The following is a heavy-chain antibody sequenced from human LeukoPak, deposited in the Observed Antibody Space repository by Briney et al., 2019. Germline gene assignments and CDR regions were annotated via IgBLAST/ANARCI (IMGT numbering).Heavy chain of an antibody. CDR2: IIPIFGTA. V-gene: IGHV1-69*13. J-gene: IGHJ3*02. CDR1: GGTFSSYA. Sequence: GASVKVSCKASGGTFSSYAISWVRQAPGQGLEWMGGIIPIFGTANYAQKFQGRVTITADESTSTAYMELSSLRSEDTAVYYCARDPRGVLLWFRETNTRTVGTNSDAFDIWGQGTMVTVSS. D-gene: IGHD3-10*01. CDR3: ARDPRGVLLWFRETNTRTVGTNSDAFDI.